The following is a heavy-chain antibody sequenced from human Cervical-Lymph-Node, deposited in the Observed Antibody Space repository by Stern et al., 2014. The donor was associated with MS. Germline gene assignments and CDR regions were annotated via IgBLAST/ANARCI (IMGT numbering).Heavy chain of an antibody. J-gene: IGHJ4*02. CDR2: IYYSGST. CDR3: ARDRLDSSHPLDY. D-gene: IGHD3-22*01. Sequence: QVQLQESGPGLVKPSETLSLTCTVSGGSVSSGSYYWSWIRQPPGKGLEWIGYIYYSGSTNYIPSLKSRVTISVDTSKNQFSLKLSSVTAADTAVYYCARDRLDSSHPLDYWGQGTLVTVSS. V-gene: IGHV4-61*01. CDR1: GGSVSSGSYY.